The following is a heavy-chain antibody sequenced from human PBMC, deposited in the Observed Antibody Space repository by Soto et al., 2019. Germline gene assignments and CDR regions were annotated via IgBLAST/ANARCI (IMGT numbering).Heavy chain of an antibody. J-gene: IGHJ4*02. D-gene: IGHD3-22*01. V-gene: IGHV3-11*06. CDR3: ARRSHYDSSGYYY. CDR2: ISSSSSYT. CDR1: GFTFSDYY. Sequence: LRLSCAASGFTFSDYYMSWIRQAPGKGLEWVSYISSSSSYTNYADSVKGRFTISRDNAKNSLYLQMNSLRAEDTAVYYCARRSHYDSSGYYYWGQGTLVTV.